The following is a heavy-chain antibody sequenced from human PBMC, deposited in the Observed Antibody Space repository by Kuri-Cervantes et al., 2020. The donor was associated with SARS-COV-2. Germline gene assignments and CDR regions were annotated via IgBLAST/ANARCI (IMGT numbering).Heavy chain of an antibody. V-gene: IGHV1-69*13. CDR1: GGTFCSYA. D-gene: IGHD4-11*01. J-gene: IGHJ6*02. CDR3: ASRYLKRTHPPKTTVTVPCMDV. CDR2: IILIFGTT. Sequence: SVKLSCKASGGTFCSYAISWVRQAPGQGLEWMGGIILIFGTTNYAQKFQGRVTITADQSTSTAYMELTSLISEDTAVSYGASRYLKRTHPPKTTVTVPCMDVWGQGTTVTVSS.